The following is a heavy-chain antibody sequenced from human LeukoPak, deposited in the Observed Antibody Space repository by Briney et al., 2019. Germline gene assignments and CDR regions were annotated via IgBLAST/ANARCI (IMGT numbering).Heavy chain of an antibody. D-gene: IGHD2-15*01. CDR1: GGSFSGYY. CDR3: ARGQIVVVVAGPYYYYYMDV. CDR2: INHSGST. J-gene: IGHJ6*03. Sequence: PSETLSLTCAVYGGSFSGYYWSWIRQPPGKGLELIGEINHSGSTNYNPSLKSRVTISVDTSKNQFSLKLSSVTAADTAVYYCARGQIVVVVAGPYYYYYMDVWGKGTTVTVSS. V-gene: IGHV4-34*01.